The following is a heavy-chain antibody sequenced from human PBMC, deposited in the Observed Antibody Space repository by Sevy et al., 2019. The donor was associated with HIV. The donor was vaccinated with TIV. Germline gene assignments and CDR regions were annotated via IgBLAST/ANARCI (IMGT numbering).Heavy chain of an antibody. CDR3: AKRTYYYDSSGYDGPPPGAFDI. CDR2: ISDRGGST. V-gene: IGHV3-23*01. CDR1: GFDFRDFA. D-gene: IGHD3-22*01. Sequence: GGSLRLSCAASGFDFRDFAMSWVRQAPGKGLEWVSSISDRGGSTYYADSVKGRFTMSRENSKNTLYLQMNSLRVEDTAGNYCAKRTYYYDSSGYDGPPPGAFDIWGQGTMVTVSS. J-gene: IGHJ3*02.